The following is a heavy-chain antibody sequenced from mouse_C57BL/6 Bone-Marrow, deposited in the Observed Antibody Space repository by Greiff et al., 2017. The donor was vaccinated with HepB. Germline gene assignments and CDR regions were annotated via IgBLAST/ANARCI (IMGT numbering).Heavy chain of an antibody. Sequence: VQRVESGPGLVQPSQSLSITCTVSGFSLTSYGVHWVRQSPGKGLEWLGVIWSGGSTDYNAAFISRLSISKDNSKSQVFFKMNSLQADDTAIYYCARNLGAAQVPYAMDYWGQGTSVTVSS. CDR1: GFSLTSYG. CDR2: IWSGGST. CDR3: ARNLGAAQVPYAMDY. D-gene: IGHD3-2*02. J-gene: IGHJ4*01. V-gene: IGHV2-2*01.